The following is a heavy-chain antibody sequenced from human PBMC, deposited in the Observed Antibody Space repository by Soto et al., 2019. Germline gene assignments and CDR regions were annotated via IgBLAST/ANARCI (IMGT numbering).Heavy chain of an antibody. CDR2: IYHSGSS. CDR1: GGSISIYY. Sequence: NPSETLSLTCTVSGGSISIYYWSWIRQPPGKGLEWIGYIYHSGSSYYNPSLKSRVTISVDRSKNQFSLKLSSVTAADTAVYYCASGLVTTLHYWGQGTLVTVSS. CDR3: ASGLVTTLHY. D-gene: IGHD4-17*01. V-gene: IGHV4-59*12. J-gene: IGHJ4*02.